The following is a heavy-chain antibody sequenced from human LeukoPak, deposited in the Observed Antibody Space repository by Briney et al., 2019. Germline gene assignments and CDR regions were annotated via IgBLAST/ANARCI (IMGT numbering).Heavy chain of an antibody. CDR3: AKSYYYGSGDYSLTAFDI. V-gene: IGHV3-23*01. CDR1: GFTFSRYD. D-gene: IGHD3-10*01. J-gene: IGHJ3*02. CDR2: FSDSAGTT. Sequence: PGGCLRLSCTASGFTFSRYDMSWVRRAPGKGLEWVSGFSDSAGTTYYADSVKGRFSISRDNSKNTLNLQMNSLRAEDTAVYYCAKSYYYGSGDYSLTAFDIWGQGTMVTVSS.